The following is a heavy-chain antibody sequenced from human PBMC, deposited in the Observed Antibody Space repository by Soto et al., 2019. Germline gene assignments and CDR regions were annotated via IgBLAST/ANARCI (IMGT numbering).Heavy chain of an antibody. CDR1: GGSVIRSSW. D-gene: IGHD2-21*01. CDR3: ARGSSFRGDFDI. V-gene: IGHV4-4*02. CDR2: IYHAGSP. Sequence: PSETLSLTCGVSGGSVIRSSWWPWLRQSPGKGLEWIGEIYHAGSPNYNPSFQSRVIISLDKSKNNFSLRLTSVTAADAAIYYCARGSSFRGDFDIWGQGTTVTVSS. J-gene: IGHJ3*02.